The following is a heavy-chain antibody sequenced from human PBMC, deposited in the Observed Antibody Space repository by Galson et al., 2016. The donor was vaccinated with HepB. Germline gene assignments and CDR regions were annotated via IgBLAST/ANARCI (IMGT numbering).Heavy chain of an antibody. J-gene: IGHJ6*02. D-gene: IGHD1-7*01. CDR1: AFTFSSYG. CDR2: IWYDGNNK. Sequence: SLRLSCAASAFTFSSYGMYWVRQAPGKGLEWVAIIWYDGNNKYYADSVKGRFTISRDNSKNTLFLQMNGLRAEDTAVYYCARADGGITGTFRYYYGMDVWGQGTTVTVSS. V-gene: IGHV3-33*01. CDR3: ARADGGITGTFRYYYGMDV.